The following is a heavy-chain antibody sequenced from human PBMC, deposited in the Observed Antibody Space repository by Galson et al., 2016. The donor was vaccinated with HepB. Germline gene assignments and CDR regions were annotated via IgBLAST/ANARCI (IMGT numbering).Heavy chain of an antibody. CDR3: ARSVGWYFDV. V-gene: IGHV3-21*01. CDR1: GFPFDNYT. Sequence: SLRLSCAASGFPFDNYTMNWLRQAPGKGLEWVSSVSHSSTYVYYADSVQGRFTISRDNAKNSLYLEMNSLRVEDTAVFYCARSVGWYFDVWGRGTLVTVSS. J-gene: IGHJ2*01. CDR2: VSHSSTYV.